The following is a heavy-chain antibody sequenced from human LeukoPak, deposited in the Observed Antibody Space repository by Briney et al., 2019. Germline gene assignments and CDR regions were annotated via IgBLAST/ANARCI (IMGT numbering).Heavy chain of an antibody. Sequence: SETLSLTCAVYGGSFSGYYWSWIRQPPGKGLEWIGEINHSGSTNYNPSLKSRVTIPVDTSKNQFSLKLSSVTAADTAVYYCARRVSWCYYGSGSYSFGWFDPWGQGTLVTVSS. CDR2: INHSGST. V-gene: IGHV4-34*01. CDR3: ARRVSWCYYGSGSYSFGWFDP. J-gene: IGHJ5*02. CDR1: GGSFSGYY. D-gene: IGHD3-10*01.